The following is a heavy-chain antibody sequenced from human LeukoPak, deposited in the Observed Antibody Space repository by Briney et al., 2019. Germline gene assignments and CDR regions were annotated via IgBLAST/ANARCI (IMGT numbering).Heavy chain of an antibody. V-gene: IGHV4-30-2*01. CDR1: GGSISSGVYY. J-gene: IGHJ4*02. Sequence: PSETLSLTCTVSGGSISSGVYYWSWIRQPPGKGLEWIGYIYHSGSTYYNPSLKSRVTISVDRSKNQFSLKLSSVTAADTAVYYCARVLPSAKWDLLHFDYWGQGTLVTVSS. D-gene: IGHD1-26*01. CDR2: IYHSGST. CDR3: ARVLPSAKWDLLHFDY.